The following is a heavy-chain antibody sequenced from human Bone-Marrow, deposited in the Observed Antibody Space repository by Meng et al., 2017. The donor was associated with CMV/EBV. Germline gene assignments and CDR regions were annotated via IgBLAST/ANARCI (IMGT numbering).Heavy chain of an antibody. CDR2: ISSSGSTI. J-gene: IGHJ4*02. CDR3: AKDRAVGATKTSYFDY. V-gene: IGHV3-11*04. CDR1: GFTFSDSY. Sequence: GGSLRLSCAASGFTFSDSYMTWIRLAPGEGLECVSYISSSGSTIYYADSAKGRFTISRDNSKNTLYLQMNSLRAEDTAVYYCAKDRAVGATKTSYFDYWGQGTLVTVSS. D-gene: IGHD1-26*01.